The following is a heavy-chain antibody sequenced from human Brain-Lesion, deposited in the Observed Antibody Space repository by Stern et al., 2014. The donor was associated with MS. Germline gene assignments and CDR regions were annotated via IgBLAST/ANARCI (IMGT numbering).Heavy chain of an antibody. V-gene: IGHV4-4*02. CDR3: ARFPASRPHVFDS. CDR1: GGSISSSNW. CDR2: SDPSGST. Sequence: VQLEESGPGLVKPSGTLSLTCAVSGGSISSSNWWSWVRQSPGKGLEWIGESDPSGSTIYNPSLKSRVTVSVDKSKNRFSLNLRSVTAADPAVYFCARFPASRPHVFDSWGQGTLVTVSS. D-gene: IGHD6-13*01. J-gene: IGHJ4*02.